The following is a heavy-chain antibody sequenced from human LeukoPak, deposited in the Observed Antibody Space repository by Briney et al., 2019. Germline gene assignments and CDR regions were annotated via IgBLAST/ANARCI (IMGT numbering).Heavy chain of an antibody. CDR1: GFTFSSYS. J-gene: IGHJ4*02. V-gene: IGHV3-48*01. CDR3: ARGGIAAAGHFDY. Sequence: GGSLRLSCAASGFTFSSYSMNWVRQAPGKGLEGVSYISISSSIIYYADSVKGRFTISRDNAKNSLYLQMNSLRAEDTAVYYCARGGIAAAGHFDYWGQGTLVTVSS. CDR2: ISISSSII. D-gene: IGHD6-13*01.